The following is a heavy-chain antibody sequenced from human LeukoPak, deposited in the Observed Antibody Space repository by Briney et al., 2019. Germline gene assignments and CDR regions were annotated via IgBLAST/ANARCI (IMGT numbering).Heavy chain of an antibody. Sequence: ASVKVSCKVSGYTLTELSMHWVRQAPGKGLEWMGGFDPEDGETIYAQKFQGRVTMTEDTSTDTAYMELSSLRSEDTAVYYCATEGPPDSNWLLPTSFDYWGQGTLVTVSS. J-gene: IGHJ4*02. CDR3: ATEGPPDSNWLLPTSFDY. V-gene: IGHV1-24*01. D-gene: IGHD3-9*01. CDR1: GYTLTELS. CDR2: FDPEDGET.